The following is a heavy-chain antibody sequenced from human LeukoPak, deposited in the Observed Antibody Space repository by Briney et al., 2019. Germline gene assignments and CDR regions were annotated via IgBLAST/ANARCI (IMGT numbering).Heavy chain of an antibody. CDR2: IYHSGST. CDR3: ARGHCSSTSCYWYFDL. V-gene: IGHV4-4*02. Sequence: PSETLSLTCAVSGGSISSSNWWSWVRQPPGKGLEWIGEIYHSGSTNYNPSLKSRVTISVDKSKNQFSLKLGSVTAADTAVYYCARGHCSSTSCYWYFDLWGRGTLVTVSS. D-gene: IGHD2-2*01. J-gene: IGHJ2*01. CDR1: GGSISSSNW.